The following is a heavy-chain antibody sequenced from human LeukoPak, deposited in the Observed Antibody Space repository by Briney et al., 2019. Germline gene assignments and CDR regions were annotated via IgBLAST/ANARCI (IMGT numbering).Heavy chain of an antibody. CDR2: ISSRSNMI. V-gene: IGHV3-48*04. CDR3: ARDLDLVGTRNWFDP. CDR1: GFTFSTYS. J-gene: IGHJ5*02. Sequence: GGSLRLSCAASGFTFSTYSMNWVRQAPGKGLEWVSYISSRSNMIYYADSVKGRFTISGDNVKNSLYLQMNSLRAEDTAVYYCARDLDLVGTRNWFDPWGQGTLVTVSS. D-gene: IGHD1-26*01.